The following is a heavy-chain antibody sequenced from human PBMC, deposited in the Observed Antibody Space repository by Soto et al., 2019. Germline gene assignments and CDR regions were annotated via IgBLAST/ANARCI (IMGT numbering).Heavy chain of an antibody. Sequence: GKGLEWVAVISYDGSNKYYADSGKGRFTISRDNSKNTLYLQLNSLRAKATAVYYFFFQAEDGIRDVLPVSAFLLNRSSDL. J-gene: IGHJ2*01. CDR2: ISYDGSNK. CDR3: FFQAEDGIRDVLPVSAFLLNRSSDL. V-gene: IGHV3-30*03. D-gene: IGHD3-10*02.